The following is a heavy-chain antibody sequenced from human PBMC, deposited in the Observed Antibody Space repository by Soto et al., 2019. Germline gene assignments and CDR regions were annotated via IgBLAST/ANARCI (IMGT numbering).Heavy chain of an antibody. CDR1: GFSLSNARMG. J-gene: IGHJ6*02. V-gene: IGHV2-26*01. CDR2: IFSNDEK. Sequence: QVTLKESGPVLVKPTETLTLTCTVSGFSLSNARMGVSWIRQPPGKALEWLAHIFSNDEKSYSTSLKSRLTISKDNSKSQVVLTMTNMDPVDTATYYCARIQVAGATYYYYYGMDVWGQGTTVTVSS. CDR3: ARIQVAGATYYYYYGMDV. D-gene: IGHD6-19*01.